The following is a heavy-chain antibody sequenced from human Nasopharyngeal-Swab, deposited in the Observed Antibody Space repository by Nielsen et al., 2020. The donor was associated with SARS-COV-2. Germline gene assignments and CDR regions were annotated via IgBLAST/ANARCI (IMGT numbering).Heavy chain of an antibody. CDR1: GGSISSGGYS. Sequence: SEPLSLTCAVSGGSISSGGYSWSWIRQPPGKGLEWIGYIYHSGSTYYNPSLKSRVTISVDRSKNQFSLKLSSVTAADTAVYYCARVTAARMDVWGKGTTVTVSS. D-gene: IGHD2-2*01. V-gene: IGHV4-30-2*01. J-gene: IGHJ6*04. CDR2: IYHSGST. CDR3: ARVTAARMDV.